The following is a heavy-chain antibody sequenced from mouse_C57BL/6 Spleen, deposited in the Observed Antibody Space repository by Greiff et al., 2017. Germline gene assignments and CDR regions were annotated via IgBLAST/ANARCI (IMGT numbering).Heavy chain of an antibody. CDR1: GYTFTDYN. CDR3: ARSAQALWFAY. J-gene: IGHJ3*01. Sequence: VQLQQSGPELVKPGASVKLPCKASGYTFTDYNMDWVKQSHGKSLEWIGDINPNNGGTIYNQKFQSKATLTVDKSSSTAYMALRSLTSEDTAVYYCARSAQALWFAYWGQGTLVTFSA. D-gene: IGHD3-2*02. V-gene: IGHV1-18*01. CDR2: INPNNGGT.